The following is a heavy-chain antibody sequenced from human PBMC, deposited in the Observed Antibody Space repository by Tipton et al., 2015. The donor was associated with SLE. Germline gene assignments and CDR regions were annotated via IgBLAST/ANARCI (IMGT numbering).Heavy chain of an antibody. CDR2: ISYDGSNK. D-gene: IGHD3-22*01. CDR3: ASSMIVALAAFDI. Sequence: WIRQPPGKGLEWVAVISYDGSNKYYADSVKGRFTISRDNSKNTLYLQMNSLRAEDTAAYYCASSMIVALAAFDIWGQGTMVTVSS. V-gene: IGHV3-30*04. J-gene: IGHJ3*02.